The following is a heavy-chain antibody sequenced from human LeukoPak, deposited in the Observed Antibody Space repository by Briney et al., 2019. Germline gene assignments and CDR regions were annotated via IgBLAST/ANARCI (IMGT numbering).Heavy chain of an antibody. CDR2: ISADGGSR. D-gene: IGHD5-18*01. V-gene: IGHV3-23*01. J-gene: IGHJ4*02. CDR3: AKGLGYSRDGIDY. Sequence: GRSLRLSCAASGFTFSSYAMSWVRQAPGKGLGWVSGISADGGSRYYADSVKGRSTISRDDSKNTLYLQMSSLRDEDTAVYYCAKGLGYSRDGIDYWGQGTLVTVS. CDR1: GFTFSSYA.